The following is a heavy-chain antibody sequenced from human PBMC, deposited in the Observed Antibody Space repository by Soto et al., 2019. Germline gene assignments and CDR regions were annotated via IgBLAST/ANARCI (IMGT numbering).Heavy chain of an antibody. J-gene: IGHJ5*02. D-gene: IGHD3-10*01. CDR2: IYYRGST. CDR1: GGSVSSGSYY. Sequence: QVQLQESGPGLVKPSETLSLTCTVSGGSVSSGSYYWSWIRQPPGKGLEWIGYIYYRGSTNYNPALKSPVPISVDPSKNQCSRKISSVTAADTAVYHCARGNYGSGSYYNVDWFDPWGQGTLVTVSP. CDR3: ARGNYGSGSYYNVDWFDP. V-gene: IGHV4-61*01.